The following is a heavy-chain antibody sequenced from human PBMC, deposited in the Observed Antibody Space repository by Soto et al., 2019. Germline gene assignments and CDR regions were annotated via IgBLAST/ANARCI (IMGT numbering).Heavy chain of an antibody. CDR3: AKDAVAYNGEWDWFDL. CDR1: GFTFKNFA. D-gene: IGHD3-10*01. V-gene: IGHV3-23*01. CDR2: IGGSGSSA. J-gene: IGHJ5*02. Sequence: EVQLLESGGGLVQPGGSLRLSCAASGFTFKNFAVSWFRQAPGKGMEWVSAIGGSGSSANYADSVKGRFTVSRDDSKSTLYLQMSGLRVDDTALDYCAKDAVAYNGEWDWFDLWGQGTLVTVSS.